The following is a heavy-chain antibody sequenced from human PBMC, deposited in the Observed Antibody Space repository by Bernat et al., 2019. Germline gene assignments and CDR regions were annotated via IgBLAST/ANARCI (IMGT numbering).Heavy chain of an antibody. CDR3: VKDTDY. Sequence: EVQLVESGGGLVQPGGSLRLSCAVSGFTFRSSWMRWIRQAPGKGLEWVANIKQDGTEIYYVDAVKGRFTISRDNAKNSLYLQMNSLRAEDTAVYYCVKDTDYWGQGTLVTVSS. CDR2: IKQDGTEI. V-gene: IGHV3-7*03. CDR1: GFTFRSSW. J-gene: IGHJ4*02.